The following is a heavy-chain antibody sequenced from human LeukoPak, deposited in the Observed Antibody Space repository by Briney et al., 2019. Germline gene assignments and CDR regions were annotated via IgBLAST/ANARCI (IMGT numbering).Heavy chain of an antibody. CDR1: GFTFSGSA. CDR3: TIHSDILTGYYYAFDI. CDR2: IRSKANSYAT. V-gene: IGHV3-73*01. Sequence: GGSLRLSCAASGFTFSGSAMHWVRQACGKGLEWVGRIRSKANSYATAYAASVRGRFTISRDDSKNTAYLQMNSLKTEDTAVYYCTIHSDILTGYYYAFDIWGQGTMVTVSS. J-gene: IGHJ3*02. D-gene: IGHD3-9*01.